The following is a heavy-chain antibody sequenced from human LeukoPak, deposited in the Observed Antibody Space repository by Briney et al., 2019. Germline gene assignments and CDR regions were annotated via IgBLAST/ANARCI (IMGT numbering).Heavy chain of an antibody. CDR1: GGSVNTGNYY. J-gene: IGHJ4*02. V-gene: IGHV4-61*01. Sequence: SETLSLTCTVSGGSVNTGNYYWSWIRQPPGKRLEWIGYIHNSERTDYNPSLKSRVTISKDTSQNQFSLKLNSLTAADTAMYFCARGGWYNDYWGRGTLITVSS. CDR3: ARGGWYNDY. CDR2: IHNSERT. D-gene: IGHD6-19*01.